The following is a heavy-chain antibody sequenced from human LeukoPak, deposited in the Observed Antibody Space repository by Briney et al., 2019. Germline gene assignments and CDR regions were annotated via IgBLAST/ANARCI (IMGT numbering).Heavy chain of an antibody. V-gene: IGHV3-30*02. CDR1: GFTFSSYG. CDR2: IRYDGSNK. D-gene: IGHD2-2*01. Sequence: GGSLRLSCAASGFTFSSYGMHWVRQAPGKGLEWVAFIRYDGSNKYYADSVKGRFTISRDSSKNTLYLQMNSLRAEDTAVYYCAKVSIVVVPAASGEYWGQGTLVTVSS. CDR3: AKVSIVVVPAASGEY. J-gene: IGHJ4*02.